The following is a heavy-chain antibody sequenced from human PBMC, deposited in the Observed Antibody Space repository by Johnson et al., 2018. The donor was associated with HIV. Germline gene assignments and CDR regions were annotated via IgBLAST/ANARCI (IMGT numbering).Heavy chain of an antibody. CDR1: GFTFDDYA. CDR2: INWNGGST. V-gene: IGHV3-20*04. J-gene: IGHJ3*02. D-gene: IGHD3-16*01. Sequence: LQLVESGGGVVRPGGSLRLSCGVSGFTFDDYAMSWVRQTPGKGLEWVSGINWNGGSTDYADSVKGRFTISRDNAKHSLYLQMNSLRAEDTAVYFCASQVRGLRLGVDAFDIWGQGTMVTVSS. CDR3: ASQVRGLRLGVDAFDI.